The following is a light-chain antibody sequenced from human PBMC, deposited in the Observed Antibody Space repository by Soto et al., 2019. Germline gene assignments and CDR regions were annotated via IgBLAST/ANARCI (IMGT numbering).Light chain of an antibody. J-gene: IGKJ5*01. V-gene: IGKV1-5*03. Sequence: DIQMTQAPSTLSASVGDSVSIALGASQSVSSWLAWYQQKPGKAPKLLIYKASSLESGVPSSFSGSGSGTEFTLTISSLQPDDFATYYCQQYSSYPYTFGQGTRLEIK. CDR3: QQYSSYPYT. CDR1: QSVSSW. CDR2: KAS.